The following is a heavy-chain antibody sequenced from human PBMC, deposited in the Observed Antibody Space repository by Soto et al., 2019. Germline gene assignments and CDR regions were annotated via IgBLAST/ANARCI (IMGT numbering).Heavy chain of an antibody. CDR1: GFTFISYA. D-gene: IGHD3-3*01. CDR3: AKSHEFGVVILYYFDY. J-gene: IGHJ4*02. V-gene: IGHV3-23*01. CDR2: ISGSGGSA. Sequence: GGSLRLSCAASGFTFISYAMSWVRQAPGKGLEWVSAISGSGGSAYYADSVKGRFTISRDNSKNTLYLQMNSLRAEDTAVYYCAKSHEFGVVILYYFDYCGQGTLVTVSS.